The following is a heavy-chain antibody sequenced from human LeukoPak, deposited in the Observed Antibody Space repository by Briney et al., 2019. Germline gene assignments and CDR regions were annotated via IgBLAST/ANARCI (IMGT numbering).Heavy chain of an antibody. CDR2: IYHSGST. J-gene: IGHJ5*02. CDR1: GGSIRSYY. V-gene: IGHV4-59*01. D-gene: IGHD2-2*01. Sequence: PSETLSLTCSVSGGSIRSYYWSWIRQPPGKGLEWIGYIYHSGSTDYNPSLKSRVTISLDTSKNQFSLKLSSVTAADTAVYYCARVLCLGYRSSTSWGSGFDPWGQGTLVTVSS. CDR3: ARVLCLGYRSSTSWGSGFDP.